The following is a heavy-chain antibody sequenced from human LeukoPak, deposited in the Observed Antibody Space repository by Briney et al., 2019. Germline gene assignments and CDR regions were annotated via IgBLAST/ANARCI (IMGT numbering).Heavy chain of an antibody. CDR3: ARRAVDDLDH. V-gene: IGHV1-2*02. J-gene: IGHJ4*02. D-gene: IGHD2-2*01. Sequence: ASVEVSCKASGYTFTGHYMHWVRQAPGQGLEWMGWINPNSGATNYAQKFQGRVTMTRDTSISAAYVEVSGLTSDDTAVYYCARRAVDDLDHWGQGTLVTVSS. CDR1: GYTFTGHY. CDR2: INPNSGAT.